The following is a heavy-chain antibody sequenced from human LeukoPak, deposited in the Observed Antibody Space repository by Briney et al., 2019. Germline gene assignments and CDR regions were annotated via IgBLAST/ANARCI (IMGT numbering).Heavy chain of an antibody. D-gene: IGHD3-10*01. CDR3: ARDASWFGDPYYFDY. CDR1: GFTFSSYS. J-gene: IGHJ4*02. Sequence: PGGSLRPSCAASGFTFSSYSMNWVRQAPGKGLEWVSSISSSSSYIYYADSVKGRFTISRDNAKNSLYLQMNSLRAEDTAVYYCARDASWFGDPYYFDYWGQGTLVTVSS. V-gene: IGHV3-21*01. CDR2: ISSSSSYI.